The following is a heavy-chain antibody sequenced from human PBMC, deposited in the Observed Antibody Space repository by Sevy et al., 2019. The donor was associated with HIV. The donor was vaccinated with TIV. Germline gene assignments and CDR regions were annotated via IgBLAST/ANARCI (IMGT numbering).Heavy chain of an antibody. CDR2: ISSSGSTI. V-gene: IGHV3-11*01. J-gene: IGHJ4*02. CDR1: GFTFSDYY. Sequence: GGSLRLSCAASGFTFSDYYINWIRQAPGKGLEWVSYISSSGSTIYYADSVKGRFTISRDNAKNSVYLQMNSLRVEDTAVYYCAREDIEDRHFDYWGQGALVTVSS. D-gene: IGHD6-6*01. CDR3: AREDIEDRHFDY.